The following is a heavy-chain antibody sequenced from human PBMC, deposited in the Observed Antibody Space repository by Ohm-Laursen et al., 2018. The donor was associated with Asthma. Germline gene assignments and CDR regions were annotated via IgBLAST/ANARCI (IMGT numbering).Heavy chain of an antibody. CDR1: GFTFSSYA. V-gene: IGHV3-23*01. D-gene: IGHD3-3*01. J-gene: IGHJ4*02. CDR2: ISGSGGST. Sequence: SLRLSCAASGFTFSSYAMSWVRQAPGKGLEWVSAISGSGGSTYYADSVEGRFTISRDNSKNTLYLQMNSLRAEDTAVYYCARTVRFLEWLYLDYWGQGTLVTVSS. CDR3: ARTVRFLEWLYLDY.